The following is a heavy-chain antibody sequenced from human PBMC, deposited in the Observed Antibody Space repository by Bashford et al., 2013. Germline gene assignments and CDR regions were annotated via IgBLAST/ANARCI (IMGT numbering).Heavy chain of an antibody. V-gene: IGHV1-18*01. Sequence: ASVKVSCKASGYTFTSYGISWVRQAPGQGLEWMGWISAYNGNTNYAQKLQGRVTMTTDTSTSTAYMELRSLRSDDTAVYYCARDGSPDYGGNPDAFDIWGQGTMVTVSS. J-gene: IGHJ3*02. CDR2: ISAYNGNT. CDR3: ARDGSPDYGGNPDAFDI. CDR1: GYTFTSYG. D-gene: IGHD4-23*01.